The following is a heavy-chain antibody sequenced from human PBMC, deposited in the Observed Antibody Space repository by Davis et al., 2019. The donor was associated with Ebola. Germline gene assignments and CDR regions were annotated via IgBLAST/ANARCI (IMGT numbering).Heavy chain of an antibody. D-gene: IGHD2-15*01. J-gene: IGHJ5*02. CDR1: GFTVNNNY. Sequence: GESLKISCAGSGFTVNNNYMTWVRQAPGKGLEWVSIIYYGDSTFYTDSVKGRFTIFRDNSKNTVYLQMNSLRAEDTAVYYCAARYSSFFGFDPWGQGTLVTVSS. CDR2: IYYGDST. V-gene: IGHV3-53*05. CDR3: AARYSSFFGFDP.